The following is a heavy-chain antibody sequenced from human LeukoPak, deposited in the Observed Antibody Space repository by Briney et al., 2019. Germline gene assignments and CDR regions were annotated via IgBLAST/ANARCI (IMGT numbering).Heavy chain of an antibody. J-gene: IGHJ6*03. Sequence: GGSLRLSCAASGFTFSRYWMHWVRQAPGKGLVWVSRINTDGRTITYADSVKGRFTISRDNAKNTLYLEMNSLRAEDTAVYYCARDRPPRGGYSSPYYFFYMDVWGKGTTVAVSS. V-gene: IGHV3-74*01. D-gene: IGHD5-24*01. CDR2: INTDGRTI. CDR3: ARDRPPRGGYSSPYYFFYMDV. CDR1: GFTFSRYW.